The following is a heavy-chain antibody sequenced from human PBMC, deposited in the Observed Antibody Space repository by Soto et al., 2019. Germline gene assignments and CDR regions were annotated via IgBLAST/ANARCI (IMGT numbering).Heavy chain of an antibody. Sequence: ASVKVSCKASGYTFTGYYMHWVRQAPGQGLEWMGWINPNSGGTNYAQKFQGRVTMTRDTSISTAYMELSRLRSDDTAVYYCARDPHKYYDFWSGSFHYYGMDVWGQGTTVTVSS. J-gene: IGHJ6*02. V-gene: IGHV1-2*02. D-gene: IGHD3-3*01. CDR1: GYTFTGYY. CDR3: ARDPHKYYDFWSGSFHYYGMDV. CDR2: INPNSGGT.